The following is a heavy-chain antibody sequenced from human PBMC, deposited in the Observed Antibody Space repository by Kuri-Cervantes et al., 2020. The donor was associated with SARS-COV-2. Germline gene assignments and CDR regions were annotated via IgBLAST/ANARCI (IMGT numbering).Heavy chain of an antibody. CDR3: ARALDVFVTRYYYYYCMDD. J-gene: IGHJ6*02. Sequence: GGSLRPSWAASGFTFSSYWINWVRQAPGKGLVWVSRINRDGSSTSYADSVKGRFTISRDNAKNTLYLQMNSMRAEDTAVYYCARALDVFVTRYYYYYCMDDWGQGTAVTVSS. V-gene: IGHV3-74*01. D-gene: IGHD3-3*01. CDR2: INRDGSST. CDR1: GFTFSSYW.